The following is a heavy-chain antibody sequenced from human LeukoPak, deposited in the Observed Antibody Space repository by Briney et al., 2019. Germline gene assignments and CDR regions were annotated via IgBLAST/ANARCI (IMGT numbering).Heavy chain of an antibody. CDR1: GDSVSRDSIA. Sequence: SQTLSLTCAISGDSVSRDSIAWNWIRQSPSRGPEWLGRTYYKSAWYNDYAVHMKSRITISPDTSKNQFSLQLNSVTPDDTAVYYCARGTGWPHFDYWGQGILVTVSS. D-gene: IGHD6-19*01. CDR3: ARGTGWPHFDY. J-gene: IGHJ4*02. CDR2: TYYKSAWYN. V-gene: IGHV6-1*01.